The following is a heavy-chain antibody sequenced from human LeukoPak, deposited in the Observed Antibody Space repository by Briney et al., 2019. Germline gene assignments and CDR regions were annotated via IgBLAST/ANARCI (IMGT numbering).Heavy chain of an antibody. Sequence: ASVKVSCKASGYTFTGYYMHWVRQAPGQGLEWMGWINPNSGGTNYAQKFQGWVTMTRDTSISTAYMELSRLRSDDTAVYYCARDFSSGWNDMFDYWAREPWSPSPQ. CDR2: INPNSGGT. D-gene: IGHD6-19*01. CDR1: GYTFTGYY. V-gene: IGHV1-2*04. CDR3: ARDFSSGWNDMFDY. J-gene: IGHJ4*02.